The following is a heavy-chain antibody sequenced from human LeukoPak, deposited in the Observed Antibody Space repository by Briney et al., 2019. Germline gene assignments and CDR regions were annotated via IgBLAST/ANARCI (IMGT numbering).Heavy chain of an antibody. V-gene: IGHV3-11*03. CDR2: ISSRTSTYT. CDR3: ARIGRSGFVLDV. Sequence: GGSLRLSCAASGFTFSDYYMSWIRQAPGKGPQWVSYISSRTSTYTAYADSVKGRFTISRDNAKNSLFLQMNTLRADDTAVYYCARIGRSGFVLDVWGQGTTVTASS. CDR1: GFTFSDYY. J-gene: IGHJ6*02. D-gene: IGHD3-10*01.